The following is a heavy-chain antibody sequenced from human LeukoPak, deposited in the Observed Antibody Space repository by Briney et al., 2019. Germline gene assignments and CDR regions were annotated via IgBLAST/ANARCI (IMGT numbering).Heavy chain of an antibody. Sequence: GASVKVSCKASGYTFTGYYMHWVRQAPGQGLAWMGWINPNSGDTNFAQKFQGRVTMTRDTSISTDYMELSRLRSDDTAVYYCARGGLGYCSGGSCYKVLDPWGQGTLVTVSS. V-gene: IGHV1-2*02. CDR2: INPNSGDT. J-gene: IGHJ5*02. CDR1: GYTFTGYY. CDR3: ARGGLGYCSGGSCYKVLDP. D-gene: IGHD2-15*01.